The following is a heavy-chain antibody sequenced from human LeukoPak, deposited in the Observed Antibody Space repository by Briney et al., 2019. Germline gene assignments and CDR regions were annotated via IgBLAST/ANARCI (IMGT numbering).Heavy chain of an antibody. D-gene: IGHD3-10*01. V-gene: IGHV3-13*01. Sequence: PGGSLRLSCAASGFTFSSYDMHWVRQATGKGLEWVSAIGTAGDTYYPGSVKGRFTISRENAKNSLYPQMNSLRAGDTAVYYCARAHYYGSGSYPSYYYYGMDVWGQGTTVTVSS. CDR1: GFTFSSYD. CDR2: IGTAGDT. J-gene: IGHJ6*02. CDR3: ARAHYYGSGSYPSYYYYGMDV.